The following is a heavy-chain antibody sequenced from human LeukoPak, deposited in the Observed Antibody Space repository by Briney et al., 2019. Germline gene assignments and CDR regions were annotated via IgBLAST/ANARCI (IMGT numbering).Heavy chain of an antibody. CDR1: GDSISSSSYY. CDR2: IYQSGSI. D-gene: IGHD3-22*01. V-gene: IGHV4-39*07. J-gene: IGHJ6*03. CDR3: ARQRDSSGYYYYYYMDV. Sequence: SETLSLTCTVSGDSISSSSYYWGWVRQPPGTGLEWIVSIYQSGSIYYNPSLKSRVTISVDTSKNQFSLKLSSVTAADTAVYYCARQRDSSGYYYYYYMDVWGKGTTVTVSS.